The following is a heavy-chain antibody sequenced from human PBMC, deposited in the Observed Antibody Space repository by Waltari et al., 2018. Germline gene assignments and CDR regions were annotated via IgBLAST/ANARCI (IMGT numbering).Heavy chain of an antibody. CDR1: GFTFSSQW. D-gene: IGHD6-13*01. CDR2: IKRDGSEK. CDR3: ARGGYDSSWYWRD. Sequence: EVQLVESGGGLVQPGGSLRLSCAASGFTFSSQWMTWVRQAPGKGREWVANIKRDGSEKYHVDAVKGRFTISRDNAKNSLYLQMESLRGEDTAVYYCARGGYDSSWYWRDWGQGTLVTVSS. J-gene: IGHJ4*02. V-gene: IGHV3-7*04.